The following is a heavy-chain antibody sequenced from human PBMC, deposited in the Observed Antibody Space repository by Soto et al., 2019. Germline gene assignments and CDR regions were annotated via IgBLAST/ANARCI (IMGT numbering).Heavy chain of an antibody. J-gene: IGHJ4*02. V-gene: IGHV3-48*02. CDR3: ARGGGGAAAGFSFTFDY. CDR2: ISSSSSTI. Sequence: GGSLRLSCAASGFTFSSYSMNWVRQAPGKGLEWVSYISSSSSTIYYADSVKGRFTISRDNAKNSLYLQMNSLRDKDTAVYYCARGGGGAAAGFSFTFDYWGQGTLVTVSS. D-gene: IGHD6-13*01. CDR1: GFTFSSYS.